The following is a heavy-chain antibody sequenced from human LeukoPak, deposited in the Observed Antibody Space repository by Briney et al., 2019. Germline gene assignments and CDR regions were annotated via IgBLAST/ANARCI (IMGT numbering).Heavy chain of an antibody. D-gene: IGHD3-10*01. J-gene: IGHJ4*02. CDR2: IYYSGST. V-gene: IGHV4-39*01. Sequence: PSETLSLTCTVSGGSISSSSYYWGWIRQPPGKGLEWIGGIYYSGSTYSNPSLKSRLTISVDTSKNQFSLKLSSVTAADTAVYYCARFGESITMIRGIILYWGQGTLVTVSS. CDR3: ARFGESITMIRGIILY. CDR1: GGSISSSSYY.